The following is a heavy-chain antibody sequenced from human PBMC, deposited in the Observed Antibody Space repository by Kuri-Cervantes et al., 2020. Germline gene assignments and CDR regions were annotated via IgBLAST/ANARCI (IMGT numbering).Heavy chain of an antibody. D-gene: IGHD3-9*01. V-gene: IGHV1-2*02. Sequence: ASVKVSCKASGYTFTSYDINWVRQATGQGLEWMGWINPNSGGTNYAQKFQGRVTMTRDTSISTAYMELSRLRSDDTAVYYCARGRTLRYFDWQTWHLLLWGQGTLVTVSS. CDR2: INPNSGGT. J-gene: IGHJ4*02. CDR3: ARGRTLRYFDWQTWHLLL. CDR1: GYTFTSYD.